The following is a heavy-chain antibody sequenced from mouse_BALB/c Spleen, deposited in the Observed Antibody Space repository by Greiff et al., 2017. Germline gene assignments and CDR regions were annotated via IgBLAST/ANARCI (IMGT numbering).Heavy chain of an antibody. CDR3: ARAGGYPWFAY. J-gene: IGHJ3*01. V-gene: IGHV5-4*02. CDR2: ISDGGSYT. CDR1: GFTFSDYY. Sequence: EVKLVESGGGLVKPGGSLKLSCAASGFTFSDYYMYWVRQTPEKRLEWVATISDGGSYTYYPDSVKGRFTISRDNAKNNLYLQMSSLKSEDTAMYYCARAGGYPWFAYWGQGTLVTVSA.